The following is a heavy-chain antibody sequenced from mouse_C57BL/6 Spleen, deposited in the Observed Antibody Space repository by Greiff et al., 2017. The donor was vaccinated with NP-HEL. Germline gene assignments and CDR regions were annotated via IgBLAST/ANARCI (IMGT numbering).Heavy chain of an antibody. V-gene: IGHV1-69*01. Sequence: QVQLQQPGAELVMPGASVKLSCKASGYTFTSYWMHWVKQRPGQGLEWIGEIDPSDSYTNYNQKFKGKSTLTVDKSSSTAYMQLSSLASEDSAVYYCARRGGSGCAMGYWGQGTSVTVSS. J-gene: IGHJ4*01. CDR2: IDPSDSYT. CDR3: ARRGGSGCAMGY. CDR1: GYTFTSYW. D-gene: IGHD3-2*02.